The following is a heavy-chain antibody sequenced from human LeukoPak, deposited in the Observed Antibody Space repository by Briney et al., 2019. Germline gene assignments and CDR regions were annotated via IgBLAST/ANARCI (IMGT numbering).Heavy chain of an antibody. Sequence: PSETLSLTCTVSGGSIRSYYWSWIREPPGKGLEWIGYIYYSGSTNYNPSLKSRVTISVDTSKNQFSLKLSSVTAADTAVYYCARQGAGVPFDYSGRGTLVTVSS. CDR3: ARQGAGVPFDY. CDR1: GGSIRSYY. J-gene: IGHJ4*02. V-gene: IGHV4-59*08. D-gene: IGHD3-10*01. CDR2: IYYSGST.